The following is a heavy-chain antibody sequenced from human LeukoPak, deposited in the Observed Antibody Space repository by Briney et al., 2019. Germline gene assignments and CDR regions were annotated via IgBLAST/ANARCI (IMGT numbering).Heavy chain of an antibody. Sequence: PVKVSCKASGGTFSSYAISWVRQAPGQGLEWMGGIIPIFGTANYAQKFQGRVTITADESTSTAYMELSSLRSEDTAVYYCATAVAGSDYYYYGMDVWGQGTTVTVSS. J-gene: IGHJ6*02. D-gene: IGHD6-19*01. V-gene: IGHV1-69*13. CDR3: ATAVAGSDYYYYGMDV. CDR1: GGTFSSYA. CDR2: IIPIFGTA.